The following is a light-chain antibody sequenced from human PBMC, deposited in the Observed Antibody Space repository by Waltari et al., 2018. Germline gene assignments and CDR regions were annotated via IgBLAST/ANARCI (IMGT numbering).Light chain of an antibody. J-gene: IGKJ1*01. CDR3: QQYYSHPAT. CDR1: QSVLCDSNNKNY. CDR2: WAS. Sequence: DIVMTRSSDSLAVSVGESATSNCQSSQSVLCDSNNKNYFAWYQQKPGQPPRLLFYWASTRESGVPDRFSGSGSGTDFTLTISSLQPEDVAAYYCQQYYSHPATFGQGTNVEIK. V-gene: IGKV4-1*01.